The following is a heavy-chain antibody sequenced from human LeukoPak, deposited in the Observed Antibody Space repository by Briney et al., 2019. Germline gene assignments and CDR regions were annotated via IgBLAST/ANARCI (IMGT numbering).Heavy chain of an antibody. V-gene: IGHV3-7*01. J-gene: IGHJ4*02. CDR2: IKEDGSEK. CDR1: GFTFSTYW. Sequence: QPGGSLRLSCAASGFTFSTYWMTWVRQAPGKGLEWVANIKEDGSEKNYVDSVKGRFTISRDNAWNSLYLQLNSLRPEDTAVYYCARDRITEIGDQGTLVTVSS. CDR3: ARDRITEI.